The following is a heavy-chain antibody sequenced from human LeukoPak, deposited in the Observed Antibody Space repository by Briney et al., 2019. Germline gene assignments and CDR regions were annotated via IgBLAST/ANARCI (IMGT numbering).Heavy chain of an antibody. Sequence: ASVKVSCKASGYTFTGYYMHWVRQAPGQGLEWMGWINPNSGGTNYAQKFQGRVTMTRDTSISTAYMELSRLRSEDTAVYYCARGSVEYSSSNWFDPWGQGTLVTVSS. J-gene: IGHJ5*02. V-gene: IGHV1-2*02. CDR2: INPNSGGT. CDR3: ARGSVEYSSSNWFDP. D-gene: IGHD6-6*01. CDR1: GYTFTGYY.